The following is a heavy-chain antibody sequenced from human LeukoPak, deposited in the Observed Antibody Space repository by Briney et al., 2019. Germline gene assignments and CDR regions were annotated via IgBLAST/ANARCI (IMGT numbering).Heavy chain of an antibody. J-gene: IGHJ3*02. V-gene: IGHV4-38-2*01. CDR1: GSSVNSDQY. Sequence: SETLSLTCDVSGSSVNSDQYWGWMRHSPGAGLEWIGSVHQTGSPYYNPSLGSRVTLSIDSTKNSFSLRLTSVTAADTAVYYCAMLRLGELSLLANAYDIWGQGTMVIVSS. CDR2: VHQTGSP. CDR3: AMLRLGELSLLANAYDI. D-gene: IGHD3-16*02.